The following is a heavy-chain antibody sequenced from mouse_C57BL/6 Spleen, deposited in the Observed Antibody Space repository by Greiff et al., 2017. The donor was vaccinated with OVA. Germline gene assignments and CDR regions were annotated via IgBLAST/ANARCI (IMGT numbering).Heavy chain of an antibody. J-gene: IGHJ4*01. CDR1: GYTFTSYW. CDR3: AREGGYDYDAMDY. D-gene: IGHD2-10*02. CDR2: IYPGSGST. V-gene: IGHV1-55*01. Sequence: QVPLKQPGAELVKPGASVKMSCKASGYTFTSYWITWVKQRPGQGLEWIGDIYPGSGSTNYNEKFKSKATLTVDTSSSTAYMQLSSLTSEDSAVYYCAREGGYDYDAMDYWGQGTSVTVSS.